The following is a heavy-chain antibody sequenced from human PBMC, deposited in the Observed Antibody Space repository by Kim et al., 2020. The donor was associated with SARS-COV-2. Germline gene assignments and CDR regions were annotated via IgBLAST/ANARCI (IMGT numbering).Heavy chain of an antibody. V-gene: IGHV3-21*01. CDR1: GFTFSSYS. J-gene: IGHJ1*01. Sequence: GGSLRLSCAASGFTFSSYSMNWVRQAPGKGLEWVSSISSSSSYIYYADSVKGRFTIPRDNAKNSLYLQMNSLRAEDTAVYYCARDYCSGGSCYDGEYFQHWGQGTLVTVSS. CDR2: ISSSSSYI. D-gene: IGHD2-15*01. CDR3: ARDYCSGGSCYDGEYFQH.